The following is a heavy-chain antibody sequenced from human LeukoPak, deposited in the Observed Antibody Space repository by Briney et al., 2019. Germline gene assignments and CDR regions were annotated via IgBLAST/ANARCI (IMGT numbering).Heavy chain of an antibody. V-gene: IGHV4-34*01. Sequence: SETLSLTCAVYGGSFSGYYWSWIRQPPGKGLEWIGVINHSGSTNYNPSLKSRVTISVDTSKNQFSLKLSSVTAADTAVYYCARPRYGSGSYYNRRGSNWFDPWGQGTLVTVSS. D-gene: IGHD3-10*01. CDR1: GGSFSGYY. CDR2: INHSGST. CDR3: ARPRYGSGSYYNRRGSNWFDP. J-gene: IGHJ5*02.